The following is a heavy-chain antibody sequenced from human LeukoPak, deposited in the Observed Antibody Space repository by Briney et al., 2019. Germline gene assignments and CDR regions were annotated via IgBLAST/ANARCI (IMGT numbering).Heavy chain of an antibody. CDR1: GFTFSSYS. Sequence: GGSLRLSCAASGFTFSSYSMNWVRQAPGKGLEWVSSISSSSSYIYYADSVKGRFTISRDNAKNSLYLQMNSLRAEDTAVYYCARDIRERWLPQPLQDWGQGTLVTVSS. V-gene: IGHV3-21*01. J-gene: IGHJ4*02. CDR2: ISSSSSYI. D-gene: IGHD5-12*01. CDR3: ARDIRERWLPQPLQD.